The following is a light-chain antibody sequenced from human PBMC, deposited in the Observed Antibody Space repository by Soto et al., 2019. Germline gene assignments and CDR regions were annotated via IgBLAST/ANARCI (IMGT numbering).Light chain of an antibody. CDR3: QHYNSYSEA. CDR2: KAS. J-gene: IGKJ1*01. Sequence: DIQMTQSPSTMSASVGDRVTITCRASQTISSWLAWYQQKQGKAPKLLIYKASTLKSGVPSRFSGSGSGTECTLTISSLKTDDGATYYCQHYNSYSEAFGQGTKVDIK. CDR1: QTISSW. V-gene: IGKV1-5*03.